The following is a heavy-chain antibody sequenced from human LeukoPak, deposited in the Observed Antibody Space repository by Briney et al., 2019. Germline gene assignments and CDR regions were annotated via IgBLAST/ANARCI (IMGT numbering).Heavy chain of an antibody. J-gene: IGHJ4*02. CDR2: INPNNGDT. CDR1: AYTFSQFY. Sequence: ASVKVSCKDPAYTFSQFYMNWVRQAPGQGLEWMGWINPNNGDTKYAEKFKGRVTMTSDRSINTAYMELRTLTSDDTAVYYCGRTQGPADWGQGTLVTVSS. V-gene: IGHV1-2*02. CDR3: GRTQGPAD.